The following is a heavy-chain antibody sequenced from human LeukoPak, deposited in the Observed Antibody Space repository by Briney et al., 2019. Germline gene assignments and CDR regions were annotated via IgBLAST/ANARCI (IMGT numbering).Heavy chain of an antibody. CDR2: IRSKAYGGTT. Sequence: GRSLRLSCTASGFTFGDYAMSWVRQAPGKGLEWVGFIRSKAYGGTTEYAASVKGRFTISRDDSKSIAYLQMNSLKTEDTAVYYCTRDRQYYYDSSGTFYIWGQGTMVTVSS. V-gene: IGHV3-49*04. CDR3: TRDRQYYYDSSGTFYI. CDR1: GFTFGDYA. D-gene: IGHD3-22*01. J-gene: IGHJ3*02.